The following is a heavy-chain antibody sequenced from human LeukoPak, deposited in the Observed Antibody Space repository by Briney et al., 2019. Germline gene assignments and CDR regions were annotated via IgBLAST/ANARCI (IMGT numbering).Heavy chain of an antibody. CDR2: IDPSDSYT. J-gene: IGHJ4*02. Sequence: GESLKISCKGSGYSFTSYRISWVRQMPGKGLEWMGRIDPSDSYTNYSPSFQGHVTISADKSISTAYLQWSSLKASDTAMYYCASHSSGWSIWDYWGQGTLVTVSS. CDR3: ASHSSGWSIWDY. D-gene: IGHD6-19*01. V-gene: IGHV5-10-1*01. CDR1: GYSFTSYR.